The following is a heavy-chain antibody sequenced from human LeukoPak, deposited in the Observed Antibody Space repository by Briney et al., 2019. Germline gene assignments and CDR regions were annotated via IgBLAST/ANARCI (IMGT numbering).Heavy chain of an antibody. V-gene: IGHV3-74*01. CDR3: ARVIYYDSSPYFDY. CDR1: GSTFSSYW. J-gene: IGHJ4*02. CDR2: INSDGSST. Sequence: QPGGSLRLSCAASGSTFSSYWMHWVRQAPGKGLVWVSRINSDGSSTSYADSVKGRFTISRDNAKNTLYLQMNSLRAEDTAVYYCARVIYYDSSPYFDYWGQGTLVTVSS. D-gene: IGHD3-22*01.